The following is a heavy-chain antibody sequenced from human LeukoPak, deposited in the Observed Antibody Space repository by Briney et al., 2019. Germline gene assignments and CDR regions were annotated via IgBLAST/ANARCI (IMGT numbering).Heavy chain of an antibody. CDR2: INPSGGST. J-gene: IGHJ6*03. D-gene: IGHD5-24*01. V-gene: IGHV1-46*01. CDR1: GYTFTSYY. Sequence: ASVKVSCKASGYTFTSYYMHWVRQAPGQGLEWMGIINPSGGSTSYAQKFQGRVTMTGDTSTSTVYMELSSLRSEDTAVYYCARETLGETATEFYYMDVWGKGTTVTISS. CDR3: ARETLGETATEFYYMDV.